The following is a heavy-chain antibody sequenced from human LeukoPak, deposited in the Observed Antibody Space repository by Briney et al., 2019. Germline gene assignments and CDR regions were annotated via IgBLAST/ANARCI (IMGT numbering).Heavy chain of an antibody. J-gene: IGHJ6*02. CDR3: ARQEATFCTTTSCYSPFNYYYGMDV. CDR1: GGTFSSYA. CDR2: IIPIFGIA. D-gene: IGHD2-2*01. V-gene: IGHV1-69*04. Sequence: GASVTVSCKASGGTFSSYAISWVRQAPGQGLEWMGRIIPIFGIANYAQKFQGRVTINAAKSTSTAYMELSSLRSEDTAVYYCARQEATFCTTTSCYSPFNYYYGMDVWGQGTTVTVSS.